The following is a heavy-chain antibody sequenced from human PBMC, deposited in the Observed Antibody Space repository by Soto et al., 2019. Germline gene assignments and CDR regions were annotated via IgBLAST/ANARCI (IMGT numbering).Heavy chain of an antibody. CDR3: ARGSRVCNSASCYVFFAY. CDR1: GDTFSTYT. Sequence: GASVKVSCKASGDTFSTYTFTWVRQAPGQGLEWMGRLIPVLGIANYARNFQDRMTITADKSTSTAYMELSSLRSEDTAVYYCARGSRVCNSASCYVFFAYWGQGTLVTVSS. CDR2: LIPVLGIA. D-gene: IGHD2-2*01. J-gene: IGHJ4*02. V-gene: IGHV1-69*02.